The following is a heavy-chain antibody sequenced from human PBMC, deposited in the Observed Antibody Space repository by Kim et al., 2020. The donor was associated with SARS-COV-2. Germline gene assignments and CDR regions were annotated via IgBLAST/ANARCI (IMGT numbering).Heavy chain of an antibody. Sequence: KYYVHSVKGRFTISRDNSKNTLYLQMNSLRAEDTAVYYCARLLWFRELLDYWGQGTLVAVSS. CDR3: ARLLWFRELLDY. D-gene: IGHD3-10*01. V-gene: IGHV3-30*01. J-gene: IGHJ4*02. CDR2: K.